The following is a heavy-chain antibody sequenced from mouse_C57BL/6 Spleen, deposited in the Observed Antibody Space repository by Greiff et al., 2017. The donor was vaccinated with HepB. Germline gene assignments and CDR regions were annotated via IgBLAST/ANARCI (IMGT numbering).Heavy chain of an antibody. D-gene: IGHD2-4*01. CDR3: TRHDYDPFAY. Sequence: EVKLMESGGGLVQPGGSMKLSCAASGFTFSDAWMDWVRQSPEKGLEWVAEIRNKANNHATYYAESVKGRFTISRDDSKSSVYLQMNSLRAEDTGIYYCTRHDYDPFAYWGQGTLVTVSA. CDR2: IRNKANNHAT. V-gene: IGHV6-6*01. CDR1: GFTFSDAW. J-gene: IGHJ3*01.